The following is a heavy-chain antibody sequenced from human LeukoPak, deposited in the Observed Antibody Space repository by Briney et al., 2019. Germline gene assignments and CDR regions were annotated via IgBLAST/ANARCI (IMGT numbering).Heavy chain of an antibody. J-gene: IGHJ3*02. D-gene: IGHD6-13*01. CDR2: INHSGST. V-gene: IGHV4-34*01. Sequence: PSETLSLTCAVYGGSFSGYYWSWIRQPPGKGLEWIGEINHSGSTNYNPSLKSRVTISVDTSKNQFPLKLSPVTAADTAVYYCARTIAAAGITAFDIWGQGTMVTVSS. CDR3: ARTIAAAGITAFDI. CDR1: GGSFSGYY.